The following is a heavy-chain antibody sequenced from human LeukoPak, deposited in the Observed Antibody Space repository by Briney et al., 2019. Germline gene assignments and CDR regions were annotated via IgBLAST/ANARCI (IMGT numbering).Heavy chain of an antibody. CDR1: GFTFSNYA. Sequence: PGGSLRLSCAASGFTFSNYAMSWVRQAPGKGLEWVSGISGRGGNTYYADSVKGRFTISRDNSDNTLYLQMIGPRADDTAVYYCAKDAVGTTFGYYFDYWGQGTLVTVSS. D-gene: IGHD1-26*01. J-gene: IGHJ4*02. V-gene: IGHV3-23*01. CDR3: AKDAVGTTFGYYFDY. CDR2: ISGRGGNT.